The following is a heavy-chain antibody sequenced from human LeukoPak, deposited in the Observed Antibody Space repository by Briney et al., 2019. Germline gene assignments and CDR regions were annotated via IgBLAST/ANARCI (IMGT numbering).Heavy chain of an antibody. CDR1: GYSISSGYY. CDR3: ARGDYCSGGSCYSAGFDY. D-gene: IGHD2-15*01. J-gene: IGHJ4*02. V-gene: IGHV4-38-2*02. CDR2: IYHSGST. Sequence: SETLSLTCPASGYSISSGYYWGWSRQPPRKGVEWIGSIYHSGSTNYNPSLKSRVTISVDTSKNQFSLKLSSVTAADTAVYYCARGDYCSGGSCYSAGFDYWGQGTLVTVSS.